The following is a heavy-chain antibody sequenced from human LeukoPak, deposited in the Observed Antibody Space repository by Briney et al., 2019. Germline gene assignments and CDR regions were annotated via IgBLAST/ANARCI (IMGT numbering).Heavy chain of an antibody. V-gene: IGHV1-2*02. J-gene: IGHJ4*02. Sequence: GASVKVSCKASGGTFNTFAISWVRQAPGQGLEWMGWINPNSGGTNYAQKFQGRVTMTRDTSISTAYMELSRLRSDDTAVYYCARGGGWLRFNYFDYWGQGTLVTVSS. CDR1: GGTFNTFA. D-gene: IGHD5-12*01. CDR2: INPNSGGT. CDR3: ARGGGWLRFNYFDY.